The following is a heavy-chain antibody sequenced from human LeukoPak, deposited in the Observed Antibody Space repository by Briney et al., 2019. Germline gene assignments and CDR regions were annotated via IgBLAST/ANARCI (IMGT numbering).Heavy chain of an antibody. J-gene: IGHJ4*02. CDR3: ARDYKRGPDY. D-gene: IGHD3-10*01. CDR1: GVTFSSYS. CDR2: ISSSSSYI. Sequence: GGSLKLSCAASGVTFSSYSMNWVRQAPGKGLEWVSAISSSSSYIYYADSVKGRFTISRDNAKNSLYLQMNSLRAEDTAVYYCARDYKRGPDYWGQGTLVTVSS. V-gene: IGHV3-21*01.